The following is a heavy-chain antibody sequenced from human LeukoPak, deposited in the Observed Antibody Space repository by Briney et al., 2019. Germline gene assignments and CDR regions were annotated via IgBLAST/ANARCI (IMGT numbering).Heavy chain of an antibody. CDR1: GYTFTSYD. CDR3: AREGRVAARYYYYYMDV. D-gene: IGHD6-6*01. V-gene: IGHV1-8*03. J-gene: IGHJ6*03. CDR2: MNPDSGNT. Sequence: ASVKVSCKASGYTFTSYDINWVRQATGQGLEWMGWMNPDSGNTGYAQKFQGRVTITRNTSISTAYMELSSLRSEDTAVYYCAREGRVAARYYYYYMDVWGKGTTVTVSS.